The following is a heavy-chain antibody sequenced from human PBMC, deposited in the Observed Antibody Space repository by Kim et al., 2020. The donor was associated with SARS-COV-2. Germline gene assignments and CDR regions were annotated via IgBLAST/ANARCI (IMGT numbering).Heavy chain of an antibody. D-gene: IGHD3-10*01. Sequence: YAQKVQGRVTMTRDTSTSTVYMELSRLRSEDTAVYYCARGDGSGLEPIDYWGQGTLVTVSS. CDR3: ARGDGSGLEPIDY. J-gene: IGHJ4*02. V-gene: IGHV1-46*01.